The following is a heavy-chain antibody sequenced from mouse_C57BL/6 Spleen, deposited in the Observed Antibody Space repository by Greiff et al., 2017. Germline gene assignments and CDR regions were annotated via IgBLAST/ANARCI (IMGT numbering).Heavy chain of an antibody. CDR1: GYIFTSYW. Sequence: VQLQQSGTVLARPGASVKMSCKASGYIFTSYWMHWVKQRPGQGLEWIGAIYPGNSDTSYNQKFKGKAKLTAVTSASTAYMELSSLTNEDSAVYYCTRADGSSYYYAMDYWGQGTSVTVSS. V-gene: IGHV1-5*01. D-gene: IGHD1-1*01. J-gene: IGHJ4*01. CDR2: IYPGNSDT. CDR3: TRADGSSYYYAMDY.